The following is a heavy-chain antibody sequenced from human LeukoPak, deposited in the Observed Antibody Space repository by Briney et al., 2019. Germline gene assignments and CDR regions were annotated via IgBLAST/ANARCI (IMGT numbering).Heavy chain of an antibody. Sequence: PSETLSLTCAVSGDSISSSNWWSWVRQPPGKGLEWIGELYHSGSTTYTPSLKSRVTISVDTSKSQFSLNLSSVTAADTAVYFCARGGTYDYVWGNYRPFDYWGQGTLVTVSS. V-gene: IGHV4-4*02. CDR1: GDSISSSNW. CDR2: LYHSGST. J-gene: IGHJ4*02. CDR3: ARGGTYDYVWGNYRPFDY. D-gene: IGHD3-16*02.